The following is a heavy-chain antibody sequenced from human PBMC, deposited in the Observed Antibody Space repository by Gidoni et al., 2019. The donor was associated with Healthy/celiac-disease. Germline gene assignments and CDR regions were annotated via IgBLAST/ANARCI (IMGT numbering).Heavy chain of an antibody. Sequence: EVQLVESGGGLVQPGRSLRLSCAASGFTFDDYAMHWVRQAPGKGLEWVSGISWNSGSIGYADSVKGRFTISRDNAKNSLYLQMNSLKAEDTALYYCAKDTSIAVAGTFEYYYGMDVWGQGTTVTVSS. CDR3: AKDTSIAVAGTFEYYYGMDV. J-gene: IGHJ6*02. CDR1: GFTFDDYA. V-gene: IGHV3-9*01. CDR2: ISWNSGSI. D-gene: IGHD6-19*01.